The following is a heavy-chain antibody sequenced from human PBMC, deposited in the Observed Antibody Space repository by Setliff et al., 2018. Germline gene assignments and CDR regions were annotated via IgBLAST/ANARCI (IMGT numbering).Heavy chain of an antibody. Sequence: SETLSLTCTVSGGSISSDIWSWIRQPPGKGLEWIGQIHTGSTNYNPSLRSRVTISVDMSKNQFSLKLNSVTAADTAVYYCARASRFGTIVYRGYYYMDVWGKGTTVTVSS. CDR3: ARASRFGTIVYRGYYYMDV. CDR2: IHTGST. J-gene: IGHJ6*03. V-gene: IGHV4-4*08. D-gene: IGHD3-10*01. CDR1: GGSISSDI.